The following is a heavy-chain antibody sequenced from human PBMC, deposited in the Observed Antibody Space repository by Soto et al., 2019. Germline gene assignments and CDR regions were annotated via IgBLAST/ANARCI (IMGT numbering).Heavy chain of an antibody. CDR1: RVTINSSA. CDR3: EGGRGDFWRGYQA. CDR2: IIPIFGTA. Sequence: GAPVKVSSKDSRVTINSSARSWAQQATGQGLEWMGGIIPIFGTANYAQKFQGRVTITADESTSTAYMELSSLRSEDTAVYYCEGGRGDFWRGYQALGQGTLVT. V-gene: IGHV1-69*13. J-gene: IGHJ5*02. D-gene: IGHD3-3*01.